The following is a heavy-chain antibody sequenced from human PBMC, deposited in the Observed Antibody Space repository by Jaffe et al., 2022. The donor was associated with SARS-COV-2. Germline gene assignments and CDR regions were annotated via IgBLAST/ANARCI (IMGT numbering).Heavy chain of an antibody. Sequence: EVQLVESGGGLVKPGGSLRLSCAASGFTFSSYSMNWVRQAPGKGLEWVSSISSSSSYIYYADSVKGRFTISRDNAKNSLYLQMNSLRAEDTAVYYCARDILTGYSGTGDYWGQGTLVTVSS. V-gene: IGHV3-21*01. CDR1: GFTFSSYS. CDR2: ISSSSSYI. D-gene: IGHD3-9*01. CDR3: ARDILTGYSGTGDY. J-gene: IGHJ4*02.